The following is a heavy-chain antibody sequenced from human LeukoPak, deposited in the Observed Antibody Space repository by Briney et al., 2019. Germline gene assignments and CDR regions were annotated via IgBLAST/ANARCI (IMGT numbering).Heavy chain of an antibody. D-gene: IGHD3-22*01. CDR2: IYYSGST. J-gene: IGHJ5*02. CDR1: GGSISSSTYY. V-gene: IGHV4-31*03. Sequence: SETLSLTCSVSGGSISSSTYYWSWIRQHPGKGLEWIGYIYYSGSTYYNPSLKSRVTISVDTSKNQFSLKLSSVTAADTAVYYCASSTYYYDSSGYYWSNWFDPWGQGTLVTVSS. CDR3: ASSTYYYDSSGYYWSNWFDP.